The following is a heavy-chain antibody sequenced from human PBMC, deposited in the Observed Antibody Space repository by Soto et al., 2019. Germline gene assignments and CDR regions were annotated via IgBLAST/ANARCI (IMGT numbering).Heavy chain of an antibody. CDR1: GFTFSNYG. J-gene: IGHJ4*02. Sequence: ASVKVSCKASGFTFSNYGLNWVRQAPGQGLEWMGWVSANNGHTNYAQNLQGRVSMTTDTSTSTAYMELSSLRSEDTAVYYCARVHYDSSGYYGGFDYWGQGTLVTVSS. D-gene: IGHD3-22*01. CDR2: VSANNGHT. CDR3: ARVHYDSSGYYGGFDY. V-gene: IGHV1-18*01.